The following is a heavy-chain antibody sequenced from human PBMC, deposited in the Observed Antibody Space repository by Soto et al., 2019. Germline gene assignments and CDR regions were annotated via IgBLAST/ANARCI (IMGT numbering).Heavy chain of an antibody. V-gene: IGHV3-30*18. CDR2: ISYDGSNR. CDR3: AKSGVVVTSGFDY. CDR1: GFTFSSYG. J-gene: IGHJ4*02. D-gene: IGHD2-21*02. Sequence: PGGSLRLSCAASGFTFSSYGMHWVRQAPGKGLEWVAVISYDGSNRYYADSVKGRFTISRDNSKNTLYLQMNSLRAEDTAVYYCAKSGVVVTSGFDYWGQGTLVTVSS.